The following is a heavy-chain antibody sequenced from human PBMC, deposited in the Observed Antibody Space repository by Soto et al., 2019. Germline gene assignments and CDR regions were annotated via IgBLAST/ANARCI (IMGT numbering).Heavy chain of an antibody. V-gene: IGHV1-46*01. J-gene: IGHJ4*02. CDR2: INPSGGST. CDR3: ARAYFGDYGEFDY. CDR1: GYTFTDYY. Sequence: QVQLVQSGAEVKKPGASVKVSCKASGYTFTDYYIHWVRQAPGQGLEWMGMINPSGGSTTYAQKFQGRVTMTRDTSTSTVYMELSSLRSEDTTVYYCARAYFGDYGEFDYWGQGTLVTVSS. D-gene: IGHD4-17*01.